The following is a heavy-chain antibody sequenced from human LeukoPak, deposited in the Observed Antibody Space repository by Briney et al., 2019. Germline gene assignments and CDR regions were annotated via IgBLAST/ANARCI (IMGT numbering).Heavy chain of an antibody. D-gene: IGHD6-19*01. CDR2: INPNSGGT. Sequence: ASVKVSCKASGYTFTGYHMHWVRQAPGQGLEWMGRINPNSGGTTYAQKFQGRVTMTRDTSISTAYMELSRLRSDDTAVLYCARQRGGWSYDAFDIWGQGTMVTVSS. V-gene: IGHV1-2*06. J-gene: IGHJ3*02. CDR3: ARQRGGWSYDAFDI. CDR1: GYTFTGYH.